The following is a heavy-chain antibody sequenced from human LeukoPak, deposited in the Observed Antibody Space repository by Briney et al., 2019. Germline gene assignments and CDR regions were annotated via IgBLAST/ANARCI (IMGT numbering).Heavy chain of an antibody. Sequence: SGGSLRLSCAASGFTFSRYGMHWVRQAPDKGLEWVAFISFDGINKYNADSVKGRFTISRDNSRNTLYLQMSSLRAEDTAVYYCAKGGGGPWDTVVTPPLGYWGQGTLVTVSS. CDR2: ISFDGINK. J-gene: IGHJ4*02. CDR3: AKGGGGPWDTVVTPPLGY. V-gene: IGHV3-30*18. D-gene: IGHD4-23*01. CDR1: GFTFSRYG.